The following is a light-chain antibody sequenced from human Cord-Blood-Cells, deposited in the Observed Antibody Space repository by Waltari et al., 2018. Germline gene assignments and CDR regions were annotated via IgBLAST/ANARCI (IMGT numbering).Light chain of an antibody. Sequence: NFMLTQPHSVSESPGKTVTISCNRSSGSIARNYVKWYQQRPGSSPTTVIYEDNQRPSGVPDRFSGSIDSSSNSASLTISGLKTEDEADYYCQSYDSSNWVFGGGTKLTVL. CDR3: QSYDSSNWV. J-gene: IGLJ3*02. CDR2: EDN. V-gene: IGLV6-57*01. CDR1: SGSIARNY.